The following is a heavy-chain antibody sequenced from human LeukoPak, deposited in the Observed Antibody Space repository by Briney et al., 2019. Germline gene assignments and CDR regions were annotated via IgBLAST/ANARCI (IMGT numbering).Heavy chain of an antibody. CDR2: ISGSGGST. V-gene: IGHV3-23*01. CDR1: GFTFSSYA. Sequence: PGGSLRLSCAASGFTFSSYAMSWVRQAPGKGLEWVSAISGSGGSTYYAGSVKGRFTISRDNSKNTLYLQMNSLRAEDTAVYYCAKDRLEKIVGASYYFDYWGQGTLVTVSS. D-gene: IGHD1-26*01. J-gene: IGHJ4*02. CDR3: AKDRLEKIVGASYYFDY.